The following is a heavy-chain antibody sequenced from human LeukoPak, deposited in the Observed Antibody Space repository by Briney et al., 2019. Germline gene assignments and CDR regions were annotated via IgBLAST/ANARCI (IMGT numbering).Heavy chain of an antibody. V-gene: IGHV1-8*02. D-gene: IGHD3-10*01. CDR3: ARYLQQNYYGSGSSDY. CDR1: GYTFTTLD. CDR2: INPNSGNR. Sequence: ASVKVSCKASGYTFTTLDINWVRQATGQGLEWMGWINPNSGNRGYAQKFQGRVTMTTDTSTSTAYMELRSLRSDDTAVYYCARYLQQNYYGSGSSDYWGQGTLVTVSS. J-gene: IGHJ4*02.